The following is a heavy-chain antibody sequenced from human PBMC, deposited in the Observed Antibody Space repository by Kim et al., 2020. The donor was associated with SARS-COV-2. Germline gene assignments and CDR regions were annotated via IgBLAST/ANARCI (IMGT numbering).Heavy chain of an antibody. J-gene: IGHJ6*02. CDR2: VSDYDTRT. Sequence: ASVKVSCKASGYTFSQYGISWVRQAPGKGLEWMGWVSDYDTRTNYGKKFKGRVTMTTDRGTSTVFMELRSLRSDDTAVNYCARDRSGDNYYYVLEVWRQG. V-gene: IGHV1-18*01. CDR3: ARDRSGDNYYYVLEV. CDR1: GYTFSQYG. D-gene: IGHD3-22*01.